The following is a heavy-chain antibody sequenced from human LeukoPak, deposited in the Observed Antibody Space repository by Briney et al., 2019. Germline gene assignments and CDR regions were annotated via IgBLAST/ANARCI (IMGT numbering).Heavy chain of an antibody. CDR2: ISSSGSTI. D-gene: IGHD3-16*02. V-gene: IGHV3-48*03. CDR1: GFTFSSYE. J-gene: IGHJ3*02. Sequence: PGGSLRLSCAASGFTFSSYEMNWVRQAPGKGLEWVSYISSSGSTIYYADSVKGRFTISRDNAKNSLYLQMNSPRAEDTAVYYCARGYRDIMITFGGVIVQHDAFDIWGQGTMVTVSS. CDR3: ARGYRDIMITFGGVIVQHDAFDI.